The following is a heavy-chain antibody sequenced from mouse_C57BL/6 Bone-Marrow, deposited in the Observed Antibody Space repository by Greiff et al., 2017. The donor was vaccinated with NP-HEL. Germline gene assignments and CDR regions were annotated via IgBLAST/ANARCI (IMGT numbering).Heavy chain of an antibody. Sequence: QVQLQQSGAELVRPGASVTLSCKASGYTFTDYEMHWVKQTPVHGLEWIGAIDPETGGTAYNQKFKGKAILTADKSSSTAYMELRSLTSEDSAVYYCTRGGTGTGYFDVWGTGTTVTVSS. D-gene: IGHD4-1*01. CDR1: GYTFTDYE. CDR2: IDPETGGT. J-gene: IGHJ1*03. V-gene: IGHV1-15*01. CDR3: TRGGTGTGYFDV.